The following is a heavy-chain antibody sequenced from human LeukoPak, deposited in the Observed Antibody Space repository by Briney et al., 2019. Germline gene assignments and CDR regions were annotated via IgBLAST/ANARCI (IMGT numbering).Heavy chain of an antibody. J-gene: IGHJ6*03. D-gene: IGHD3-10*01. V-gene: IGHV4-61*02. CDR2: IYTSGST. CDR3: ARDNDGSGSYPYYYYYYMDV. CDR1: GGSISSGSYY. Sequence: SETLSLTCTVSGGSISSGSYYWSWIRQPAGKGLEWIGRIYTSGSTNYNPSLKSRVTISVDTSKNQFSLKLSSVTAADTAVYYCARDNDGSGSYPYYYYYYMDVWGKGTTVTISS.